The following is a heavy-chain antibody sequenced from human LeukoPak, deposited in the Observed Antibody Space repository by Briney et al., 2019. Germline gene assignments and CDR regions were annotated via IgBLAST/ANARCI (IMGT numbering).Heavy chain of an antibody. Sequence: GGSLRLSCAASGFTFSSYGMHWVRQAPGKGLEWVAFIRYDGSNKYYADSVKGRFTISRDNSKNTLYLQMNSLRAEDTAVYYCARDWDGSYYYYYYYMDVWGKGTTVTVSS. V-gene: IGHV3-30*02. CDR3: ARDWDGSYYYYYYYMDV. J-gene: IGHJ6*03. D-gene: IGHD1-26*01. CDR2: IRYDGSNK. CDR1: GFTFSSYG.